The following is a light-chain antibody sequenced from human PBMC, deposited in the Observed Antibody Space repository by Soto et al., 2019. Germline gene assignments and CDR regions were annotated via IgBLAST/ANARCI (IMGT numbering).Light chain of an antibody. V-gene: IGKV1-39*01. CDR3: QQSYSTSWT. Sequence: EIQMTQSPSSLSASVGDRVTITCRASQSISSYLNWYQQKPGKAPKLLIYAASSLQSGVPSRFGGSGSGTDFTLTISSLQPEDFATYYCQQSYSTSWTFGQGTKVEIK. J-gene: IGKJ1*01. CDR2: AAS. CDR1: QSISSY.